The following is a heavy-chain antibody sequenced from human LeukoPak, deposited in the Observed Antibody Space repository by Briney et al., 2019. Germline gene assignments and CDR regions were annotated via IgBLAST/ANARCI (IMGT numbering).Heavy chain of an antibody. CDR1: GYSISNAYY. CDR3: ARGYSGYDYRFDY. D-gene: IGHD5-12*01. V-gene: IGHV4-38-2*02. J-gene: IGHJ4*02. CDR2: LYHSGST. Sequence: SETLSLTCTVSGYSISNAYYWGWIRQPPGKGLEWIGSLYHSGSTYYNPSLKSRVTTSVDTSKNQFSLKLSSVTAADTAVYYCARGYSGYDYRFDYWGQGTLVTVSS.